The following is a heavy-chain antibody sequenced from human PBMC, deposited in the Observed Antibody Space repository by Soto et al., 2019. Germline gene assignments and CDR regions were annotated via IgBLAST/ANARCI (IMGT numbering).Heavy chain of an antibody. CDR1: GGSFSGYY. V-gene: IGHV4-34*01. CDR2: INHSGST. Sequence: SETLSLTCAVYGGSFSGYYWSWIRQPPGKGLEWIGEINHSGSTNYNPSLKSRVTISVDTSKNQFSLKLSSVTAADTAVYYCARGGYDFWSGYWLYYGMDVWGQGTTVTV. J-gene: IGHJ6*02. D-gene: IGHD3-3*01. CDR3: ARGGYDFWSGYWLYYGMDV.